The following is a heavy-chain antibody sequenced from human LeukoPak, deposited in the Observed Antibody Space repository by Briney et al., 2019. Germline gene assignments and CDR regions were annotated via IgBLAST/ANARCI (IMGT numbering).Heavy chain of an antibody. Sequence: PSETLSLTCNVSGGSMSSGSYYWTWIRQHPGKGLEWLGYIFYSGGPNYNPSLKGRLTISVDTSKNQFSLNLTSVTAADTAIYYCARGYYSSTSCYVFYYGLDVWGQGTTVTVSS. D-gene: IGHD2-2*01. CDR2: IFYSGGP. CDR3: ARGYYSSTSCYVFYYGLDV. V-gene: IGHV4-31*03. CDR1: GGSMSSGSYY. J-gene: IGHJ6*02.